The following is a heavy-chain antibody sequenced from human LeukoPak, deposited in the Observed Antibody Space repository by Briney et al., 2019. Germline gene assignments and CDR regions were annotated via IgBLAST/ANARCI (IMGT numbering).Heavy chain of an antibody. CDR3: ARHRIARYYDILTGAFDI. CDR1: GGSISSSSYY. D-gene: IGHD3-9*01. J-gene: IGHJ3*02. CDR2: IYYSGST. Sequence: SETLSLTCTVSGGSISSSSYYWGWIRQPPGKRLEWIGSIYYSGSTYYNPSLKSRVTISVDTSKNQFSLKLSSVTAADTAVYYCARHRIARYYDILTGAFDIWGQGTMVTVSS. V-gene: IGHV4-39*01.